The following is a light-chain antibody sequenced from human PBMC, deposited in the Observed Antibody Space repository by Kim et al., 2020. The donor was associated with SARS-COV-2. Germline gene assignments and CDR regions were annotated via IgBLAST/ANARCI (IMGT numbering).Light chain of an antibody. CDR1: QSVSSSY. CDR3: QLYGSSPL. Sequence: LSPGERATLSCRASQSVSSSYLAWYQQKPGQAPRLLIYGASSRATGIPDRFSGSGSGTAFTLTISRLEPEDFAVYYCQLYGSSPLFGQGTKVDIK. J-gene: IGKJ1*01. V-gene: IGKV3-20*01. CDR2: GAS.